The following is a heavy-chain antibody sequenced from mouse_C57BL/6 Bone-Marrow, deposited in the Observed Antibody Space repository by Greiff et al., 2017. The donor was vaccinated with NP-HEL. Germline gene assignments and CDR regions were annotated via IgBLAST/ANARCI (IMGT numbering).Heavy chain of an antibody. J-gene: IGHJ3*01. CDR1: GYTFTSYG. D-gene: IGHD2-5*01. CDR3: ARSYSRRAWFAY. Sequence: QVQLQQSGAELARPGASVKLSCKASGYTFTSYGISWVKQRTGQGLEWIGEIYPRSGNTYYNEKFKGKATLTADKSSSTAYMELRSLTSEDSAVYFCARSYSRRAWFAYWGQGTLVTVSA. V-gene: IGHV1-81*01. CDR2: IYPRSGNT.